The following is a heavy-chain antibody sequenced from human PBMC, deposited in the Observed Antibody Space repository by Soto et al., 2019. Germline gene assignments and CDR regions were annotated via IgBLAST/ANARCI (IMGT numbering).Heavy chain of an antibody. CDR2: IYNGGAT. D-gene: IGHD1-26*01. V-gene: IGHV3-66*04. J-gene: IGHJ3*02. CDR1: GLIVSSNY. Sequence: GGSLRLSCAASGLIVSSNYMSWVRQAPGKGLEWVSFIYNGGATYYADSVKGRFTISRDNSKTTLYLHMNSLRAEDTAVYYCARPEWGGVFYIWGQGTMVTVSS. CDR3: ARPEWGGVFYI.